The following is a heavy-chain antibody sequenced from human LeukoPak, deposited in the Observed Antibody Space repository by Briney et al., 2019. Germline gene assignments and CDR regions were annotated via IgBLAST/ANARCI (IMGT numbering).Heavy chain of an antibody. Sequence: SETLSLTCTVSGGSIGTDYWSWIRQPPGKGLEWIGYIHYSGSTNYNPFLKSRVTISEDTSKNQFSLNLSSVTAADTAVYYCARQIYYYDSSGYYSRFDQWGQGTLVTASS. D-gene: IGHD3-22*01. CDR1: GGSIGTDY. CDR3: ARQIYYYDSSGYYSRFDQ. V-gene: IGHV4-59*08. CDR2: IHYSGST. J-gene: IGHJ4*02.